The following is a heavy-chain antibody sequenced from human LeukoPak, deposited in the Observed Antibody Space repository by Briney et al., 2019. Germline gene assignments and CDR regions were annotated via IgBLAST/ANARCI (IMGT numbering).Heavy chain of an antibody. CDR2: MNPNSGNT. D-gene: IGHD4-17*01. CDR3: ARGLRRNRRYYFDY. V-gene: IGHV1-8*01. CDR1: GYTFTSYD. J-gene: IGHJ4*02. Sequence: ASVKVSCKASGYTFTSYDINWVRQATGQGVEWMGWMNPNSGNTGYAQKFQGRVTMTRNTSISTAYMELSSLRSEDTAVYYCARGLRRNRRYYFDYWGQGTLVTVSS.